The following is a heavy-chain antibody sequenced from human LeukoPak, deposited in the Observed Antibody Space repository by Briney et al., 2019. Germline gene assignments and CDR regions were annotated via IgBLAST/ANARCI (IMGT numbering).Heavy chain of an antibody. CDR3: ARHAPVPITGTTRNWFDP. D-gene: IGHD1-7*01. CDR1: GGSISSSSYY. Sequence: SETLSLTCTVSGGSISSSSYYWGWIRQPPGKGLEWIGSIYYSGSTYYNPSLKSRVTISVDTSKNQFSLKLSSVTAADTAVYYCARHAPVPITGTTRNWFDPWGQGTLVTVSS. V-gene: IGHV4-39*01. J-gene: IGHJ5*02. CDR2: IYYSGST.